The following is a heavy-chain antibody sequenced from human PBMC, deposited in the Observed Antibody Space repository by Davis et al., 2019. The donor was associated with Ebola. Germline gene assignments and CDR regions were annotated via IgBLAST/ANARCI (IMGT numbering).Heavy chain of an antibody. CDR3: ARDLMVYAMSGRVYYYYGMDV. Sequence: MPSETLSLTCTVSGGSISSYYWSWIRQPPGKGLEWIGYIYYSGSTNYNPSLKSRVTISVDTSKNQFSLQLNSVTPEDTAVYYCARDLMVYAMSGRVYYYYGMDVWGKGTTVTVSS. V-gene: IGHV4-59*12. CDR2: IYYSGST. D-gene: IGHD2-8*01. CDR1: GGSISSYY. J-gene: IGHJ6*04.